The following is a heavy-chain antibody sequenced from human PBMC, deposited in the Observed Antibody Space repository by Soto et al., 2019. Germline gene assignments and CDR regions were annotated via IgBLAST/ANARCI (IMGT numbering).Heavy chain of an antibody. Sequence: QVQLVESGGGVVQPGGSLRLSCTASGFTFNTYGMHWVRQAPGKGLEWVAIIWYDGSNKYYADSVKGRFTISRDNSKNTLYMQMNSLRVEHTAVYYCARSDWTGPYCYSWPVHYGVDVWGQGTTVTVPS. CDR3: ARSDWTGPYCYSWPVHYGVDV. V-gene: IGHV3-33*01. CDR1: GFTFNTYG. J-gene: IGHJ6*02. CDR2: IWYDGSNK. D-gene: IGHD2-15*01.